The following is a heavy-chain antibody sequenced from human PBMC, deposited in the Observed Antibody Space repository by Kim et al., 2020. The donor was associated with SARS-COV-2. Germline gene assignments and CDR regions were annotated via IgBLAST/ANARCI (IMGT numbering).Heavy chain of an antibody. CDR3: ARGRRAASMDV. J-gene: IGHJ6*02. D-gene: IGHD6-13*01. CDR2: IYYSGST. Sequence: SETLSLTCTVSGGSISSYYWSWIRQPPGKGLEWIGYIYYSGSTNYNPSLKSRVTISVDTSKNQFSLKLSSVTAADTAVYYCARGRRAASMDVWGQGTTVT. CDR1: GGSISSYY. V-gene: IGHV4-59*01.